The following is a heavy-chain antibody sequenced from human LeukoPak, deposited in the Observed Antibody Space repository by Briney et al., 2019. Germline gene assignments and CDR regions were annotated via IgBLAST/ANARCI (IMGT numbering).Heavy chain of an antibody. CDR3: ASGSSSWYRGRWFDP. J-gene: IGHJ5*02. Sequence: SSETLSLTCAVYGGSFSGYYWSWIRRPPGKGLEWIGEINHSGSTNYNPSLKSRVTISVDTSKNQFSLKLSSVTAADTAVYYCASGSSSWYRGRWFDPWGQGTLVTVSS. V-gene: IGHV4-34*01. CDR1: GGSFSGYY. D-gene: IGHD6-13*01. CDR2: INHSGST.